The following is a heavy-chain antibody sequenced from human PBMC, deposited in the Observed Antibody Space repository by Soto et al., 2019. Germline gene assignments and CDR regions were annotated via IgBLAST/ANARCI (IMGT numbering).Heavy chain of an antibody. V-gene: IGHV1-3*05. CDR2: INAGNGNT. J-gene: IGHJ4*02. Sequence: QVQLVQSGAEEKKPGASVQVSCKASGYTFTSYAMHWGRQAPGQRLEWMGWINAGNGNTKYSQKFQGRVTITRDTSASTAYMELSSLRSEDTAVYYCARAPGGPGIAEYWGQGTLVTVSS. CDR3: ARAPGGPGIAEY. D-gene: IGHD6-13*01. CDR1: GYTFTSYA.